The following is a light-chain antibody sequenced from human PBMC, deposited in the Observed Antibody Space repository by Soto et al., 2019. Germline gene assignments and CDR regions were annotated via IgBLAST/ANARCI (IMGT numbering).Light chain of an antibody. CDR1: QFLSSY. Sequence: ELVLTRSPATLSLSPGERATLSCRASQFLSSYLAWYQQKPGQPPRLLIYDTSNRAAGVPARFSGSRSGTDFTLTISSLEPEDFAVYFCHQRNKFGQGTRLEI. V-gene: IGKV3-11*01. CDR2: DTS. CDR3: HQRNK. J-gene: IGKJ5*01.